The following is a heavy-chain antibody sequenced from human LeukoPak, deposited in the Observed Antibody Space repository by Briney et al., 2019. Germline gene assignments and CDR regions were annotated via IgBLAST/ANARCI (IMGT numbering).Heavy chain of an antibody. CDR2: ISYDGSNK. V-gene: IGHV3-30*04. D-gene: IGHD1-1*01. J-gene: IGHJ6*03. CDR3: AIDPGPYGDYMDV. Sequence: GGSLRLSCAASGFTFSSYAMHWVRQAPGKGLEWVAVISYDGSNKYYADSVKGRFTISRDNSKNTLYLQMNSLGAEDTAVYYCAIDPGPYGDYMDVWGKGTTVTVSS. CDR1: GFTFSSYA.